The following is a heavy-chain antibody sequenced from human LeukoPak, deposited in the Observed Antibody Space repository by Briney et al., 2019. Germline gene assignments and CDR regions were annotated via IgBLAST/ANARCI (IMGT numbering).Heavy chain of an antibody. CDR1: GFTFGDYA. J-gene: IGHJ5*02. V-gene: IGHV3-49*04. CDR3: TRVMHQLLGGYNWFDP. CDR2: IRSKAYGGTT. Sequence: GGSLRLSCTASGFTFGDYAMSWVRQAPGKGLEWVGFIRSKAYGGTTEYAASVKGRFTISRDDSRSIAYLQMNSLKTEDTAVYYCTRVMHQLLGGYNWFDPWGQGTLVTVSS. D-gene: IGHD2-2*01.